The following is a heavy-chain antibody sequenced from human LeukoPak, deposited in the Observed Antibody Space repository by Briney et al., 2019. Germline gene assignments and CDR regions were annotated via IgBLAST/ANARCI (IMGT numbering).Heavy chain of an antibody. CDR2: IKGKTDGGTT. V-gene: IGHV3-15*01. D-gene: IGHD2-8*01. Sequence: GGSLRLSCAASGFTFSNAWMSWVRQAPGKGLEWGGRIKGKTDGGTTDYAAPVKDRFTISRDDSKNTLYLQMNSLKTEDTAVYYCTTVRGRALYYYWGQGTLVTVSS. CDR3: TTVRGRALYYY. CDR1: GFTFSNAW. J-gene: IGHJ4*02.